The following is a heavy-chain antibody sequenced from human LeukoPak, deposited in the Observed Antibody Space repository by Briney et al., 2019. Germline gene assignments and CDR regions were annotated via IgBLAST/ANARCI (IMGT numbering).Heavy chain of an antibody. CDR1: GYSINSGNH. D-gene: IGHD1-26*01. CDR2: IHYSGST. V-gene: IGHV4-38-2*01. J-gene: IGHJ4*02. Sequence: SETLSLTCAVSGYSINSGNHWGWIRQPPEKGLEWIGSIHYSGSTNYNPSLKSRVTISIDTSKNHISQKLSSVTAADTAVYYCASLGGYQNGNFDYWGRGAPVTVSS. CDR3: ASLGGYQNGNFDY.